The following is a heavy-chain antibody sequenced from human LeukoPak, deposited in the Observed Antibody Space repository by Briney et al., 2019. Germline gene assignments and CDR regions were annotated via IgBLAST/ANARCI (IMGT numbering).Heavy chain of an antibody. Sequence: SETLSLTCTVSGGSISNYFWSWVRQPPGKGLEWIGYIYYSGATNYSPSLRSRLTISVDTSKDQLYMTLNSVTAADTAVYYCARMGATTPHSANPDYWGQGTLVTVSS. CDR2: IYYSGAT. CDR3: ARMGATTPHSANPDY. D-gene: IGHD1-1*01. CDR1: GGSISNYF. J-gene: IGHJ4*02. V-gene: IGHV4-59*01.